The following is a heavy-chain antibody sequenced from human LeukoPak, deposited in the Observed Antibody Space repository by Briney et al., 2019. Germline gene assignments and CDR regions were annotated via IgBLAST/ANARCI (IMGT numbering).Heavy chain of an antibody. J-gene: IGHJ5*02. CDR1: DSSISSSSYY. Sequence: PSETLSPTCRVLDSSISSSSYYWGWIRQPPGKGLEWIGSIYYSGSTYYNPSLKSRVTISVDTSKNQFSLKLSSVTAADTAVYYCARHRAGVVPSAWFDPWGQGTLVTVSS. D-gene: IGHD2-15*01. V-gene: IGHV4-39*01. CDR2: IYYSGST. CDR3: ARHRAGVVPSAWFDP.